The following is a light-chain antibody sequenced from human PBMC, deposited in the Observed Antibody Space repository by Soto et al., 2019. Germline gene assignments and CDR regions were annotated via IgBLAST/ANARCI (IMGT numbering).Light chain of an antibody. CDR2: GAS. CDR3: QQYGPSLIT. CDR1: QSVRSNF. V-gene: IGKV3-20*01. J-gene: IGKJ5*01. Sequence: EIVLTQSPGTLSLSPGERATLSCRASQSVRSNFLAWYQQKPGQAPRLLIYGASNRATGIPDRFSGSGSGTDFTLTISRLEPEDFAVYYCQQYGPSLITFGQGTRREIK.